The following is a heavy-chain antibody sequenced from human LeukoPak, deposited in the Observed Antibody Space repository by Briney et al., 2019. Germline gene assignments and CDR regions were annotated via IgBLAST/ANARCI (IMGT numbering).Heavy chain of an antibody. CDR2: ISAYNGNT. CDR1: GYTFTSYG. D-gene: IGHD3-22*01. J-gene: IGHJ6*02. V-gene: IGHV1-18*01. Sequence: ASVKVSCKASGYTFTSYGISWVRQAPGQGLEWMGWISAYNGNTNYAQKLQGRVTMTTDTSTSTAYMELRSLRSDDTAVYYCARDTYYYDSSGYYPYGMDVWGRGTTVTVSS. CDR3: ARDTYYYDSSGYYPYGMDV.